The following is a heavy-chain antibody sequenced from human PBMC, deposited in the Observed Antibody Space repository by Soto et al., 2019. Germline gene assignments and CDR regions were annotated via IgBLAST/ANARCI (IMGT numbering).Heavy chain of an antibody. CDR1: GFTFSAAA. CDR2: IRSKANNYAA. V-gene: IGHV3-73*01. J-gene: IGHJ4*02. Sequence: EVQLVESGGGLVQPGGSLKISCRTSGFTFSAAAIHWVRQASGKGLEWVGLIRSKANNYAAVYSASLMGRVAISRDDSKNTAYLQMSRLKTEDTAVYHCMTLQLTSDSWGQGTLVTVSS. D-gene: IGHD6-6*01. CDR3: MTLQLTSDS.